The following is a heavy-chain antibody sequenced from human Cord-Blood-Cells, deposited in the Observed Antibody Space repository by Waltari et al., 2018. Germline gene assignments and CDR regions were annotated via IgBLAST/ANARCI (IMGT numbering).Heavy chain of an antibody. J-gene: IGHJ4*02. CDR1: GFTFSRSE. CDR2: ISSSGSTI. CDR3: ARDGVLLWFGELFDY. V-gene: IGHV3-48*03. D-gene: IGHD3-10*01. Sequence: EVQLVESGGGLVQPGGSLRLSCAASGFTFSRSEMNWVRQAPGKGREWVSYISSSGSTIYYADSVKGRFTISRDNAKNSLYLQMNSLRAEDTAVYYCARDGVLLWFGELFDYWGQGTLVTVSS.